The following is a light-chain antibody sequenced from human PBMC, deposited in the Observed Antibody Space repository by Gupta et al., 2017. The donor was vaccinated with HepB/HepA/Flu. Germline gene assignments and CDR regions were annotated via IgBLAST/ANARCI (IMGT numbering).Light chain of an antibody. J-gene: IGLJ3*02. CDR3: AAWDDSLNAVP. V-gene: IGLV1-44*01. Sequence: QSVLTQPPSVSGTPGQRVTISCSGSNSNIGNYSVNWYQYVPGTAPKLIILSDDQRPSGVPDRFSGSKSGSSASLAISGLQSEDEASYFCAAWDDSLNAVPFAGGTKLTVL. CDR1: NSNIGNYS. CDR2: SDD.